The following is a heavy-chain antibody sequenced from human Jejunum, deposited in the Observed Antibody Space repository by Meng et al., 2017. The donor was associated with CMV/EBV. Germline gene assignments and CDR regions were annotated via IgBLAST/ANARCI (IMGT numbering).Heavy chain of an antibody. CDR2: VYPPGGA. Sequence: WCWSRLRPVELVLFIWTVYPPGGASYCPSLRSRVAISVDVSKTQFSLKLSSATAADTAVYYCAEVGPTWGSGRDTRGWFDPWGQGTLVTVSS. D-gene: IGHD1-26*01. CDR3: AEVGPTWGSGRDTRGWFDP. J-gene: IGHJ5*02. V-gene: IGHV4-38-2*01.